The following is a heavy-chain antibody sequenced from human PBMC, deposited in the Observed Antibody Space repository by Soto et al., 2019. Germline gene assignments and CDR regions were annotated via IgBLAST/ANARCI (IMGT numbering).Heavy chain of an antibody. CDR3: AKSVYNWNDGFFDY. CDR1: GFTFSTYG. J-gene: IGHJ4*02. V-gene: IGHV3-30*18. Sequence: QVQLVESGGGVVQPGRSLRLSCAASGFTFSTYGMHWVRQAPGKGLEWVAVISYDGNNKYYADSVKGRFTISRDSSENTLYLQMNSLRAEVTAVYYCAKSVYNWNDGFFDYWGQGTLVTVSS. D-gene: IGHD1-1*01. CDR2: ISYDGNNK.